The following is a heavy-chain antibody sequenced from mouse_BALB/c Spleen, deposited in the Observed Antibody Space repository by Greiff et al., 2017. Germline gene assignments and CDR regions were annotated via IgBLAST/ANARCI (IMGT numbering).Heavy chain of an antibody. J-gene: IGHJ4*01. CDR1: GFNIKDHY. CDR2: IDPENGDT. V-gene: IGHV14-4*02. D-gene: IGHD3-1*01. CDR3: NQQLGQQMDY. Sequence: QLQQSGAELVRSGASVKLSCTASGFNIKDHYMHWVKQRPEQGLEWIGWIDPENGDTEYAPKFQGKATMTADTSSNTAYLQLSSLTSEDTAVYCCNQQLGQQMDYWGQGTSVTVSS.